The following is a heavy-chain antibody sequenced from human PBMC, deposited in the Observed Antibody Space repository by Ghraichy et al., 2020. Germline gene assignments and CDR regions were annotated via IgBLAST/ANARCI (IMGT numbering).Heavy chain of an antibody. D-gene: IGHD3-10*01. CDR2: IYYSGST. J-gene: IGHJ6*02. CDR3: AGGSGSYYQDYYYYYGMDV. CDR1: GGSISSYY. Sequence: SETLSLTCTVSGGSISSYYWSWIRQPPGKGLEWIGYIYYSGSTNYNPSLKSRVTISVDTSKNQFSLKLSSVTAADTAVYYCAGGSGSYYQDYYYYYGMDVWGQGTTVTVSS. V-gene: IGHV4-59*01.